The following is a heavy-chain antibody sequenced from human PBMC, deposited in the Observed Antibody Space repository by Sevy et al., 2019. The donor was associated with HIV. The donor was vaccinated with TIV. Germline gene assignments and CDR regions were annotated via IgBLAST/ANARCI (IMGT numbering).Heavy chain of an antibody. CDR2: IIPIFGTA. Sequence: ASVKVSCKASGGTFSSYAISWVRQAPGQGLEWMGGIIPIFGTANYAQKFQGRVTITADNSTSTAYMELTSLRSEDTAVYYCARDSGVDCSGGSCYSGWFDPWCQGTLVTVSS. V-gene: IGHV1-69*06. D-gene: IGHD2-15*01. CDR3: ARDSGVDCSGGSCYSGWFDP. CDR1: GGTFSSYA. J-gene: IGHJ5*02.